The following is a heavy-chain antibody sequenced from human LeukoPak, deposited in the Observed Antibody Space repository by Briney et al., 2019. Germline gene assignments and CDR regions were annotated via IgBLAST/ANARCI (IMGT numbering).Heavy chain of an antibody. CDR2: INWNGGST. J-gene: IGHJ3*02. CDR3: ARSDGDSERGAFDI. D-gene: IGHD4-17*01. CDR1: GFTFDDYG. V-gene: IGHV3-20*01. Sequence: PGGSLRLSCAASGFTFDDYGMSWVCQAPGEGLEWVSGINWNGGSTGYAHSVKGRFTISRDNAKNSLYLQMNSLRAEDTALYHCARSDGDSERGAFDIWGQGTMVTVSS.